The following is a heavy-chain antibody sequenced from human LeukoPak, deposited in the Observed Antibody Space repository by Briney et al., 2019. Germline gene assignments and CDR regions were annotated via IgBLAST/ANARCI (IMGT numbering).Heavy chain of an antibody. J-gene: IGHJ4*02. Sequence: QPGGSLRLSCAASGFTFSSFEMKWVRQAPGKGLEWVSYISSGGSTIYYADSVKGRFTISRDNSKNTLYLQMNSLRAEDTAVYYCAKDGSSWQPFDYWGQGTLVTVSS. CDR1: GFTFSSFE. CDR3: AKDGSSWQPFDY. CDR2: ISSGGSTI. D-gene: IGHD6-13*01. V-gene: IGHV3-48*03.